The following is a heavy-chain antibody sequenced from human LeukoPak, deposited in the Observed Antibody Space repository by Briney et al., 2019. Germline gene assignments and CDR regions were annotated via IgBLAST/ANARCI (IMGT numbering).Heavy chain of an antibody. CDR1: GFTVSINY. Sequence: GGTLRLSCAVSGFTVSINYMSWVRQAPGKGLEWVSFIYSGVNTYYADSVKGRFTISRDNSKNTLYLQMKSLRAEDTAVYYCARTYYYYGSSGYVDAFDVWGQGTMVTVSS. D-gene: IGHD3-22*01. CDR3: ARTYYYYGSSGYVDAFDV. CDR2: IYSGVNT. J-gene: IGHJ3*01. V-gene: IGHV3-66*01.